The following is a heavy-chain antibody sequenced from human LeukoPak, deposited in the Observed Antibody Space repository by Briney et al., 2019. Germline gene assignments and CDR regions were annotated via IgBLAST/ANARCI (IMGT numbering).Heavy chain of an antibody. Sequence: PGGSLRLSCVASGFTVSSNYMSWVRQAPGKGLEWVSIIYSGGSTYYADSVKGRFTISRDNSKNTLYLQMNSLRAEDTGVYYCARVPAAILGHYYYYMDVWGKGTTVTIPS. V-gene: IGHV3-66*01. J-gene: IGHJ6*03. CDR1: GFTVSSNY. CDR3: ARVPAAILGHYYYYMDV. CDR2: IYSGGST. D-gene: IGHD2-2*01.